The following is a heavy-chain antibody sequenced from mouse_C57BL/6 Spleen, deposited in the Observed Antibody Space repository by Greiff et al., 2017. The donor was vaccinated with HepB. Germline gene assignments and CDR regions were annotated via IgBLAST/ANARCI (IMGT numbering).Heavy chain of an antibody. J-gene: IGHJ4*01. CDR1: GYTFTSYG. V-gene: IGHV1-81*01. CDR2: IYPRSGNT. CDR3: AREKLDYYAMDY. Sequence: VQLQQSGAELARPGASVKLSCKASGYTFTSYGISSVKQRTGQGLEWIGEIYPRSGNTYYNEKFKGKATLTADKSSSTAYMELRSLTSEDSAVYVCAREKLDYYAMDYWGQGTSVTVSS.